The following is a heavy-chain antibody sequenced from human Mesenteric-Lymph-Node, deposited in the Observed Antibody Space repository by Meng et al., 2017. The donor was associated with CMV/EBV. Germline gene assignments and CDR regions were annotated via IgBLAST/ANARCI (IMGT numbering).Heavy chain of an antibody. CDR3: AKPYSGYLHYDY. J-gene: IGHJ4*02. CDR2: IRYDGSNK. D-gene: IGHD5-12*01. Sequence: GEPLKISCAASGFTFSSYGMHWVRQAPGKGLEWVAFIRYDGSNKYYADSVKGRFTISRDNSKNTLYLQMNSLRAEDTAVYYCAKPYSGYLHYDYWGQGTLVTVSS. V-gene: IGHV3-30*02. CDR1: GFTFSSYG.